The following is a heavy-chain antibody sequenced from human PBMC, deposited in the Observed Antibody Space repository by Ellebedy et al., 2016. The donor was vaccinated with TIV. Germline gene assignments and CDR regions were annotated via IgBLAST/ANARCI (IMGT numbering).Heavy chain of an antibody. Sequence: ASVKVSCKASGYTFTGYYMHWVRQAPGQGLEWMGWMNPNSGNTGYAQKFQGRVTMTRNTSITTAYMELSSLKSEDTAVYYCARGNYVVHQWGQGTLVTVSS. CDR1: GYTFTGYY. CDR2: MNPNSGNT. CDR3: ARGNYVVHQ. J-gene: IGHJ4*02. D-gene: IGHD1-7*01. V-gene: IGHV1-8*02.